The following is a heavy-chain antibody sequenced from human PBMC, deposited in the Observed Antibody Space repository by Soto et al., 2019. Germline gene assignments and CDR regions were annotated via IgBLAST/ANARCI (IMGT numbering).Heavy chain of an antibody. D-gene: IGHD3-10*01. CDR3: ARARLDRITMVRGVITPYYFDY. CDR1: GGSFSGYY. CDR2: INHSGST. Sequence: ETLSLTCAVYGGSFSGYYWSWIRQPPGKGLEWIGEINHSGSTNYNPSLKSRVTISVDTSKNQFSLKLSSVTAADTAVYYCARARLDRITMVRGVITPYYFDYWGQGTLVTVSS. J-gene: IGHJ4*02. V-gene: IGHV4-34*01.